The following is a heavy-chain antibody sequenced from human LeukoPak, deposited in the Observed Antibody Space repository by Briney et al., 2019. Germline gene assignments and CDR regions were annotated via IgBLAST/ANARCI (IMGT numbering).Heavy chain of an antibody. V-gene: IGHV4-30-2*01. CDR2: IYHSGST. CDR1: GGSISSGGYY. D-gene: IGHD5-24*01. Sequence: PSETLSLTCTVSGGSISSGGYYWSWIRQPPGKGLEWIGYIYHSGSTYYNPSLKSRVTISVDTSKNQFSLKLSSVTAADTAVYYCAREARRDGYNLYGFDYWGQGTLVTVSS. CDR3: AREARRDGYNLYGFDY. J-gene: IGHJ4*02.